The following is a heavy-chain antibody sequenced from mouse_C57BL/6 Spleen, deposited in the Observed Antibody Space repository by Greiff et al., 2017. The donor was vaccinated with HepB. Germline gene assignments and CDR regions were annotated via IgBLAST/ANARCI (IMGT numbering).Heavy chain of an antibody. J-gene: IGHJ4*01. CDR1: GYSITSGYD. CDR2: ISYSGST. CDR3: ARCSSIYYAMDY. V-gene: IGHV3-1*01. Sequence: EVKLQESGPGMVKPSQSLSLTCTVTGYSITSGYDWHWIRHFPGNKLEWMGYISYSGSTNYNPSLKSRISITHDTSKNHFFLKLNSVTTEDTATYYCARCSSIYYAMDYWGQGTSVTVSS. D-gene: IGHD1-1*01.